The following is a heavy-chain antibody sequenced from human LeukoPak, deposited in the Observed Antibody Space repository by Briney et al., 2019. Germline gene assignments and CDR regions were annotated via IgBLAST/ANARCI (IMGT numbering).Heavy chain of an antibody. CDR3: GRSVAAPADY. D-gene: IGHD6-6*01. J-gene: IGHJ4*02. CDR2: IRGDGSVK. V-gene: IGHV3-7*03. Sequence: GGSLRLSCATSGFTLSNVWMSWVRQAPGKGLEWVGNIRGDGSVKFYLDSVKGRFTISRDNTNSVSLQMNNLKAEDTAVYYCGRSVAAPADYWGQGTLVSVSS. CDR1: GFTLSNVW.